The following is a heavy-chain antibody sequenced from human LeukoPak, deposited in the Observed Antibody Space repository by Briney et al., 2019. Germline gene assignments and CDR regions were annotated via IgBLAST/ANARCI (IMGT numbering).Heavy chain of an antibody. Sequence: ASVKVSCKVSGYTLTELSMHWVRQAPGKGLEWMGGFDPEDGETIYAQKFQGRVTMTEDTSTDTVYMELSSLRSEDTAVYYCATDRGSGSAPRLYYWGQGTLVTVSS. CDR1: GYTLTELS. CDR2: FDPEDGET. J-gene: IGHJ4*02. D-gene: IGHD1-26*01. V-gene: IGHV1-24*01. CDR3: ATDRGSGSAPRLYY.